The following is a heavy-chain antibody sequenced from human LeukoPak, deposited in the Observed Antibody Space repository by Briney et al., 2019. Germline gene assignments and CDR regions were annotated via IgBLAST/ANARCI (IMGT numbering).Heavy chain of an antibody. CDR3: ARDYRYGMDV. CDR2: ISHDGNSK. D-gene: IGHD3-16*02. J-gene: IGHJ6*02. Sequence: GGSLRLSCAASGFTFRNYVMYWVRQAPGGGLECVAVISHDGNSKGYADSVKGRFTISRDNSQNTLYLQMNSLRGEDTAVYYCARDYRYGMDVWGLGTTVTVSS. CDR1: GFTFRNYV. V-gene: IGHV3-30-3*01.